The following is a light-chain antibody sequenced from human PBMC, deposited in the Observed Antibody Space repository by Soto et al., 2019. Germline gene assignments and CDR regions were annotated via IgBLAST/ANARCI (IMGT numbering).Light chain of an antibody. Sequence: QSALTQPASVSGSPGQSITISCTGTSSDVGGYDYFSWYQLHPGKAPKLMVFEVSNRPSGVSYRFSGSKSGNTASLTISGLQAEDEADYFCSSYSISTAYLFGTGTKV. J-gene: IGLJ1*01. V-gene: IGLV2-14*01. CDR3: SSYSISTAYL. CDR1: SSDVGGYDY. CDR2: EVS.